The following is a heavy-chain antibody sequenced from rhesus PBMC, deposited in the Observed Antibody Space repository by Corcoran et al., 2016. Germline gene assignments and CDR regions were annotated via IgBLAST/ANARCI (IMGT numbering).Heavy chain of an antibody. Sequence: QVQLVQTGAELKTPGTSVKGSWQDSGYTVTAHYQTGARQAPGQALEWIGRINPKSGGTNYAQKFQGRVTMTRDTSTSTAYMELSSLISEDTAVYYCTTGSYGSTWGQGVLVTVSS. CDR1: GYTVTAHY. CDR2: INPKSGGT. CDR3: TTGSYGST. D-gene: IGHD4-29*01. V-gene: IGHV1-138*01. J-gene: IGHJ4*01.